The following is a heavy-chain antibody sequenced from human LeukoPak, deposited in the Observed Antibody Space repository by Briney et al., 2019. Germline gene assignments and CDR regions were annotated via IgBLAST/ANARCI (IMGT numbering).Heavy chain of an antibody. Sequence: PGGSLRLSCAASGFTFSSYSMNWVRQAPGKGLEWVSYISSSSSTIYYADSVKGRFTLSRDNSKNTLYLQMNSLRAEDTAVYYCARDLWGPRTYFTYYFDYWGQGTLVTVSS. CDR1: GFTFSSYS. J-gene: IGHJ4*02. CDR3: ARDLWGPRTYFTYYFDY. D-gene: IGHD3-10*01. CDR2: ISSSSSTI. V-gene: IGHV3-48*01.